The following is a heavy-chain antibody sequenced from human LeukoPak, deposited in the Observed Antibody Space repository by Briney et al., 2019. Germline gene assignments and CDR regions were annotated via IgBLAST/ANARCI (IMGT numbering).Heavy chain of an antibody. CDR1: GYSFSRYW. Sequence: GESLKISCQGSGYSFSRYWIGWVRQMPGKGLEGMGIIYAGDADTRYSPSFQGQVTISAHKSSSTAHLQWSSLKASDTAIYYCVRLWDNCFDFWGQGTLVTVSS. CDR3: VRLWDNCFDF. J-gene: IGHJ5*01. CDR2: IYAGDADT. V-gene: IGHV5-51*01. D-gene: IGHD3-16*01.